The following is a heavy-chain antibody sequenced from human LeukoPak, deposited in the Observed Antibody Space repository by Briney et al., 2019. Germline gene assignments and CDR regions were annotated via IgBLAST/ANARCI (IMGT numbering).Heavy chain of an antibody. V-gene: IGHV3-21*01. J-gene: IGHJ4*02. CDR1: GFTFSSYS. Sequence: GGSLRLSCAAPGFTFSSYSMNWVRQAPGKGLEWVSSISSSSSYICYADSVKGRFTISRDNAKNSLYLQMNSLRAEDTAVYYCAREGDIVVVPADLDYWGQGTLVTVSS. D-gene: IGHD2-2*01. CDR2: ISSSSSYI. CDR3: AREGDIVVVPADLDY.